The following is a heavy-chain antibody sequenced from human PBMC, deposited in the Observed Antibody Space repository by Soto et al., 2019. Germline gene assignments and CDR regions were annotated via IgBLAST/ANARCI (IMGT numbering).Heavy chain of an antibody. CDR2: IYPGDSDT. V-gene: IGHV5-51*01. Sequence: GESLKISCKGSGYSFTSYWIGWVRQMPGKGLEWMGIIYPGDSDTRYSPSFQGQVTISADKSISTAYLQWSSLKASDTAMYYCARQGQKFEVIPLYGMDVWGQATTVRVS. CDR3: ARQGQKFEVIPLYGMDV. D-gene: IGHD3-22*01. J-gene: IGHJ6*02. CDR1: GYSFTSYW.